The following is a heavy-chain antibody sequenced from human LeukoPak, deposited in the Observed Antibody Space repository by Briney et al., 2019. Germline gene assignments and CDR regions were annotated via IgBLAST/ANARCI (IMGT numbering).Heavy chain of an antibody. CDR3: ARDWLAGNPYHAFDL. V-gene: IGHV3-7*01. J-gene: IGHJ3*01. D-gene: IGHD3-22*01. Sequence: GGSLRLSCAASGFTFSSYWMSWVRQAPGKGLECVANIKEDGSEEYYVDSVKGRFSISRDNAKNSLYLKMNSLRAEDTAVYYCARDWLAGNPYHAFDLWGKGTMVTVS. CDR1: GFTFSSYW. CDR2: IKEDGSEE.